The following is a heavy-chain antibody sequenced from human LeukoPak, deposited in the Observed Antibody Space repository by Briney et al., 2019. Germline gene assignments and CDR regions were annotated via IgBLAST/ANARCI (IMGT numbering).Heavy chain of an antibody. V-gene: IGHV4-59*01. J-gene: IGHJ2*01. D-gene: IGHD3-22*01. Sequence: SETLSLTCTVSGGSISSYYWSWIRQPPGKGLEWIGYIYYSGSTNYNPSLKSRVTISVDTSKNQFSLKLSSVTAADTAVYYCAREGGGYYDSSVYYGSFDLWGRGTLVTVSS. CDR3: AREGGGYYDSSVYYGSFDL. CDR1: GGSISSYY. CDR2: IYYSGST.